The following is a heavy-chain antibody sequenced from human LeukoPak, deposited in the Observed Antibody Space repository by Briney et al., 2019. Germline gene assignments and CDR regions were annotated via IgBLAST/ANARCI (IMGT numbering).Heavy chain of an antibody. CDR1: GFTFSSYG. CDR2: ISYDGSNK. J-gene: IGHJ3*01. Sequence: PGRSLRLSCAASGFTFSSYGMHWVRQAPGKGLEWVAVISYDGSNKYYADSVKGRFTISRDNSKNTLYLQMSSLRAEDTAVYFCAKDRYYGSGSLAHWGQGTMVTVSS. CDR3: AKDRYYGSGSLAH. V-gene: IGHV3-30*18. D-gene: IGHD3-10*01.